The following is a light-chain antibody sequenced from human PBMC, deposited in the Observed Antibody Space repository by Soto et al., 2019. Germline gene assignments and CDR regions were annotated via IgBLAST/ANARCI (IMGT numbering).Light chain of an antibody. CDR2: GAS. CDR3: QQRHMWPIT. CDR1: QSVRSNY. J-gene: IGKJ5*01. V-gene: IGKV3D-20*02. Sequence: EIVLTQSPGTLSLSPGERATLSCRASQSVRSNYLAWYQQKPGQAPRLLIYGASSRATGIPDRFSGSGSGTDFTLTISSLEPEDSAVYYCQQRHMWPITFGQGTRREIK.